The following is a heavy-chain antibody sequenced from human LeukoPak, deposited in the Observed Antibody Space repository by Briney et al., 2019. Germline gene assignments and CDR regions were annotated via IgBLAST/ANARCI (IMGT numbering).Heavy chain of an antibody. D-gene: IGHD6-13*01. CDR1: GFTFSSYA. CDR3: AKDLLAAAEPNYYYYYGMDV. Sequence: GGSLRLSCAASGFTFSSYAMSWVRQAPGKGLEWVSAISGSGGSTYYADSVKGRFTTSRDNSKNTLYLQMNSLRAEDTAVYYCAKDLLAAAEPNYYYYYGMDVWGQGTTVTVSS. V-gene: IGHV3-23*01. CDR2: ISGSGGST. J-gene: IGHJ6*02.